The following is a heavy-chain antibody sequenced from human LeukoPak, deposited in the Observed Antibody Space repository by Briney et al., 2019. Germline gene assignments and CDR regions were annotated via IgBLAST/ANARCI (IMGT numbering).Heavy chain of an antibody. Sequence: ASVKVSCKASGFSFTSYDINWVRQASGQGLEWVGWVNPNSGNTGYAQKFQGRVTMTRNTSITTAYMELTSLTSEDTAVYYCAGGRFSMVRGIIIPGGLAYFDYWGQGTLVTVSS. D-gene: IGHD3-10*01. CDR3: AGGRFSMVRGIIIPGGLAYFDY. CDR2: VNPNSGNT. V-gene: IGHV1-8*01. CDR1: GFSFTSYD. J-gene: IGHJ4*02.